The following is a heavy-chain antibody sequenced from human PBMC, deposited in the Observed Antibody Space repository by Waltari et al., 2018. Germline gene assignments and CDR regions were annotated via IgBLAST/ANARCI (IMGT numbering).Heavy chain of an antibody. CDR1: GGSFRGYY. J-gene: IGHJ4*02. CDR2: TTDSERT. D-gene: IGHD1-1*01. Sequence: QVQLQQWGAGLLKPSETLSLTCAVYGGSFRGYYWSWIRQPPGKGLEWIGKTTDSERTKYNPSLKRRISISVDTSKNQFSLTVFSVTAADAAVYYFARGDGTGKYGYWGQGTRVTVSS. V-gene: IGHV4-34*02. CDR3: ARGDGTGKYGY.